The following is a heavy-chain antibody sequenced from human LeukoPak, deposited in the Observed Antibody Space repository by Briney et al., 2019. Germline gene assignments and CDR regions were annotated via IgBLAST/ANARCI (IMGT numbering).Heavy chain of an antibody. Sequence: SETLSLTCAVYGGSFSGYYWSWIRQPPGKGLEWIGEINHSGSTNYNPSLKSRVTISVDTSKNQSSLKPSSVTAADTAVYYCASTPATYYYGSGSYPRRNWFGPWGQGTLVTVSS. CDR1: GGSFSGYY. J-gene: IGHJ5*02. CDR3: ASTPATYYYGSGSYPRRNWFGP. D-gene: IGHD3-10*01. V-gene: IGHV4-34*01. CDR2: INHSGST.